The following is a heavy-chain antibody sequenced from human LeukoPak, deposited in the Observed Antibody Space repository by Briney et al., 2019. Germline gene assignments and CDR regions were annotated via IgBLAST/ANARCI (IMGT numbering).Heavy chain of an antibody. Sequence: SETLSLTCTVSRGSISSSNYYWGWIRQPPGKGLECIGNVYYTEYHHYNPSFKSRVTISQDTSKNQFSLKLTSLTAADTAIYYCARDMRRHGESGYGFDYWGQGIRVTVSS. CDR3: ARDMRRHGESGYGFDY. V-gene: IGHV4-39*07. CDR2: VYYTEYH. D-gene: IGHD5-12*01. J-gene: IGHJ4*02. CDR1: RGSISSSNYY.